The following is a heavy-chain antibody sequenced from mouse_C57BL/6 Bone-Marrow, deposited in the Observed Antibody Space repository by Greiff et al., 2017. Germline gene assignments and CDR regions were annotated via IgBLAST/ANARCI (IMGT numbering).Heavy chain of an antibody. V-gene: IGHV5-4*01. CDR1: GFTFSSYA. J-gene: IGHJ4*01. CDR2: ISDGGSYT. Sequence: EVKLVESGGGLVKPGGSLKLSCVASGFTFSSYAMSWVRQTPEKRLEWVATISDGGSYTYYPNNVKGRFTISRDNAKNNLYLQMSHLKSEDTAMYYCARDSTVVGYYAMDYWGQGTSVTVSS. D-gene: IGHD1-1*01. CDR3: ARDSTVVGYYAMDY.